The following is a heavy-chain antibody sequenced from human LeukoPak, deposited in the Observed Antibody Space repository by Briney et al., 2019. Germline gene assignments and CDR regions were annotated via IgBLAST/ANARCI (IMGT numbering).Heavy chain of an antibody. Sequence: GGSLRLSCAASGFTFSSYAMHWVRQAPGKVLEWVAVISYDGSNKYYADSVKGRFTIPRDNSKNTLYLQMNSLRAEDTAVYYCAELGITMIGGVWGKGTTVTISS. D-gene: IGHD3-10*02. V-gene: IGHV3-30*04. CDR2: ISYDGSNK. CDR1: GFTFSSYA. J-gene: IGHJ6*04. CDR3: AELGITMIGGV.